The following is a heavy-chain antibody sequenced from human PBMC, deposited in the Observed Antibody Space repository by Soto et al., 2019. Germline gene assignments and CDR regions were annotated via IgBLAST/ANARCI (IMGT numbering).Heavy chain of an antibody. CDR2: ISSSSSYI. CDR1: GFTFSSYS. Sequence: GGSLRLSCAASGFTFSSYSMNWVRQAPGKGLEWVSSISSSSSYIYYADSVKGRFTISRDNAKNSLYLQMNSLRAEDTAVYYCARLATISDYYYGMDVWGQGTTVTVSS. D-gene: IGHD3-10*01. CDR3: ARLATISDYYYGMDV. V-gene: IGHV3-21*01. J-gene: IGHJ6*02.